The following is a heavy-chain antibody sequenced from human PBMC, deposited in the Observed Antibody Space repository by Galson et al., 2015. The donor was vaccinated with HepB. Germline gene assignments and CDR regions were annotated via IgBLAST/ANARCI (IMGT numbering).Heavy chain of an antibody. J-gene: IGHJ4*02. D-gene: IGHD3-22*01. Sequence: SLRLSCAASGFTFSGSAMHWVRQTSGKGLEWVGRIRSKASSYATAYAASVKGRFTIFRDDSKSTALLQMNSLKTEDTAVYYCTRICVTIIVVVILDYWGQGTLVTVSS. CDR1: GFTFSGSA. CDR3: TRICVTIIVVVILDY. CDR2: IRSKASSYAT. V-gene: IGHV3-73*01.